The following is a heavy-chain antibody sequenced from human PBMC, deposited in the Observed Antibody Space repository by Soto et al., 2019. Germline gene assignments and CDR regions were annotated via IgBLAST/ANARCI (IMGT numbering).Heavy chain of an antibody. CDR2: IIPIFGTA. CDR1: VGTFSSYA. Sequence: SVKVSGKASVGTFSSYAISWLRQAPGQGLEWMGGIIPIFGTANYAQKFQGRVTITADESTSTAYMELSSLRSEDTAVYYCARGVGEYFDYWGQGTLVTVSS. J-gene: IGHJ4*02. D-gene: IGHD3-16*01. CDR3: ARGVGEYFDY. V-gene: IGHV1-69*13.